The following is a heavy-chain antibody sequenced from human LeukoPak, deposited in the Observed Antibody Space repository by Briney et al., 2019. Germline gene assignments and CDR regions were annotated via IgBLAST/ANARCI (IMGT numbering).Heavy chain of an antibody. CDR2: ISISGSKT. V-gene: IGHV3-23*01. D-gene: IGHD3-10*01. CDR1: EFDSSSHA. Sequence: GGSLRLSCAASEFDSSSHAMTWVRQAPGKGLEWVSAISISGSKTYYADSVKGRFTISRDNSKNTLYLQMNSLRAEDTAVYYCAKDSVLDYWGQGTLVTVSS. CDR3: AKDSVLDY. J-gene: IGHJ4*02.